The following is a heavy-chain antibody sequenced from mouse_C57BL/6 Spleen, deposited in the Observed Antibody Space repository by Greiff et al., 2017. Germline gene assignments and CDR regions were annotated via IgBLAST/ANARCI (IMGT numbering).Heavy chain of an antibody. CDR3: ARLDYYAMDY. CDR1: GYTFTSYW. Sequence: QVQLQQPGAELVMPGASVKLSCKASGYTFTSYWMHWVKQWPGQGLEWIGEIDPSDSYTNYNQKFKGKSTLTVDKSSSTAYMQLSSLTSEDSAVYYCARLDYYAMDYWGQGTSVTVSS. CDR2: IDPSDSYT. J-gene: IGHJ4*01. V-gene: IGHV1-69*01.